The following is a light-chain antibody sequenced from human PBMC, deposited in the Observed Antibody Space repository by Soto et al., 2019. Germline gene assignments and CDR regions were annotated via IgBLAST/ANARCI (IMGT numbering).Light chain of an antibody. CDR3: AAWDDSLNGVV. CDR2: TSS. CDR1: SANIGSHP. J-gene: IGLJ2*01. Sequence: QSVLTQPPSASGTPGQRVTISCSGSSANIGSHPISWYQQLPGTAPKLLIYTSSQRPSGVPDRFSGSKSGTSGSLAISGLQSEDEADYYCAAWDDSLNGVVFGGGTKVTVL. V-gene: IGLV1-44*01.